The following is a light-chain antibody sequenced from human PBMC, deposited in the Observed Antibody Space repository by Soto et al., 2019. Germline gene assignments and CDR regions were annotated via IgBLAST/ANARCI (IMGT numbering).Light chain of an antibody. CDR3: QQYNNWPLT. V-gene: IGKV3-15*01. CDR2: GAS. CDR1: QSIGGD. J-gene: IGKJ4*01. Sequence: VVMPQSPATLSLSPGEGATLSCRASQSIGGDLAWYQQKPGQAPRLLIYGASTSATGIPAGFRGRGSGTEFTLTISSLQSEDFDVYYCQQYNNWPLTFGGGTKVEIK.